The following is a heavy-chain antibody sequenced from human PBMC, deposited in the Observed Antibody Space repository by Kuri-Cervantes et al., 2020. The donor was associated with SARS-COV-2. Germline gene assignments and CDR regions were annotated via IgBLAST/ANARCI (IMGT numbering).Heavy chain of an antibody. V-gene: IGHV3-NL1*01. CDR2: IYSGGST. CDR1: GFTLSSYG. Sequence: GGSLRLSCAASGFTLSSYGMHWVRQAPGKGLEWVSVIYSGGSTYYADSVKGRFTISRHNSKNTLYLQMNSLRAEDTAVYYCARGYDILSRYYYGMDVWGQGTTVTVSS. J-gene: IGHJ6*02. D-gene: IGHD3-9*01. CDR3: ARGYDILSRYYYGMDV.